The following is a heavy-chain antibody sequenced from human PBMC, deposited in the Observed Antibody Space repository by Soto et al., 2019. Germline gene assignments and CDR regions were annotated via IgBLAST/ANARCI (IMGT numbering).Heavy chain of an antibody. CDR2: ISHHSDYI. D-gene: IGHD3-22*01. V-gene: IGHV3-21*01. CDR3: ARGGSAERQTDGDSYHYYPLDV. J-gene: IGHJ6*02. Sequence: GGSLRLSCASSGLTFASYNMLWVRQAPGKGLERVASISHHSDYIYPADSAKGRSTFSRANAKNSLFLEMTILRDEDTAVYYCARGGSAERQTDGDSYHYYPLDVWGQGTTVTVSS. CDR1: GLTFASYN.